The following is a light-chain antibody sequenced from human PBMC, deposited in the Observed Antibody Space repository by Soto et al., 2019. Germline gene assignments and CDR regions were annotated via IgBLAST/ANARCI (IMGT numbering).Light chain of an antibody. CDR2: AAS. J-gene: IGKJ4*01. CDR3: QQLNSYPT. CDR1: QGISSY. Sequence: DLPLTQSPSFLSASVGDRVTIACRASQGISSYLAWYQQQPGKAPKLLIYAASTLQRGVPSRFSGSGSGTEFTLTISSLQPEDFATYYCQQLNSYPTFGGGTKVEIK. V-gene: IGKV1-9*01.